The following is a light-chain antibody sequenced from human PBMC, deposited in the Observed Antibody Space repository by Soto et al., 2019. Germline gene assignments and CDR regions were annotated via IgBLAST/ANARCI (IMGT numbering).Light chain of an antibody. V-gene: IGKV3-11*01. CDR1: QSVSNY. Sequence: EIVLTQSPDTLSLSPGERATLSCRASQSVSNYLMWYQQKPGQAPRLLIYDASKRATGIPARFSGSWSGTDFTLTISSLEPEDFAVYYCQQRSNWPWTFGQGTKVEIK. J-gene: IGKJ1*01. CDR3: QQRSNWPWT. CDR2: DAS.